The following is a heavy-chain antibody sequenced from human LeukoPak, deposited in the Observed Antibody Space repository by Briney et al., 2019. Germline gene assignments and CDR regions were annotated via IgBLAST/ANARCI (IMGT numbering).Heavy chain of an antibody. CDR3: ARVGCSSTNCYIDY. J-gene: IGHJ4*02. V-gene: IGHV3-48*03. CDR2: ISSSGSII. CDR1: GFTFSSYE. Sequence: PGGSLRLSCAASGFTFSSYEMNWVRQAPGKGLEWVSYISSSGSIIYYADSVKGRFTISRDNAKNSLYLQMNSLRAEDTAVYYCARVGCSSTNCYIDYWGQGTLVTVSS. D-gene: IGHD2-2*02.